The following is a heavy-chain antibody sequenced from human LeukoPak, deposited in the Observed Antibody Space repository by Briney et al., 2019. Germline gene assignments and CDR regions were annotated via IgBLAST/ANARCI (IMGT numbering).Heavy chain of an antibody. CDR3: ASDDSSGYYGSAMKSFDY. V-gene: IGHV1-69*01. D-gene: IGHD3-22*01. Sequence: SVKFSCKASGVTFSSYALSWVRQAPGQGLGCMGGIIPIFGTANYAQKFQGRVTTTADESTSTAYMELSSLRSEDTAVYYCASDDSSGYYGSAMKSFDYWGQGTLVTVSS. CDR1: GVTFSSYA. CDR2: IIPIFGTA. J-gene: IGHJ4*02.